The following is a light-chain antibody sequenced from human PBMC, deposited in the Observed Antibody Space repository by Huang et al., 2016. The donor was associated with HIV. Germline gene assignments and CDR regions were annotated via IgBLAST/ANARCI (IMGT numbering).Light chain of an antibody. J-gene: IGKJ5*01. V-gene: IGKV1-27*01. CDR1: QGIRNY. CDR3: QKYNSAPT. Sequence: DIQMTQSPASLSASVGDRVTITCRASQGIRNYVAWYQQKPGEGPRLLISGASTLQSGVPSRFSGSGSGTQFTLTISSLQPEDVATYYCQKYNSAPTFGQGTRLEIK. CDR2: GAS.